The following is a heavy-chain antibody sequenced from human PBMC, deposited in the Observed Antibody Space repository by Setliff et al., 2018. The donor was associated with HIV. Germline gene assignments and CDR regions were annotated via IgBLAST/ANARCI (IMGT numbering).Heavy chain of an antibody. CDR1: GGSISSYY. Sequence: SETLSLTCTVSGGSISSYYWSWIRQPPGKGLEWIGIVFYSGGANYNPSLKSRITMSVDKSKNQFSLKPSAVTAADTAVYYCARLGDNSGYYYYYYMDVWGKGTTVTVSS. J-gene: IGHJ6*03. V-gene: IGHV4-59*01. CDR3: ARLGDNSGYYYYYYMDV. D-gene: IGHD6-19*01. CDR2: VFYSGGA.